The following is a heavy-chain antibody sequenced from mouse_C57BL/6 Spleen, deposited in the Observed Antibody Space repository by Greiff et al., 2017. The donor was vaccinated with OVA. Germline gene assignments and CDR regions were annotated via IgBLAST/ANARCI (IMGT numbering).Heavy chain of an antibody. V-gene: IGHV5-9*01. D-gene: IGHD3-2*02. Sequence: DVKLVESGGGLVKPGGSLKLSCAASGFTFSSYTMSWVRQTPEKRLEWVATISGGGGNTYYPDSVKGRFTISRDNAKNTLYLQMSSLRSEDTALYYCARGGAQDYYFDYWGQGTTLTVSS. J-gene: IGHJ2*01. CDR1: GFTFSSYT. CDR2: ISGGGGNT. CDR3: ARGGAQDYYFDY.